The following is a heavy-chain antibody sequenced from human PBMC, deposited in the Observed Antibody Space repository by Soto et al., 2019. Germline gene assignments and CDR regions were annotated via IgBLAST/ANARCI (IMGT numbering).Heavy chain of an antibody. D-gene: IGHD5-12*01. CDR3: ARAESGYDAYYYGMDV. CDR1: GYSFTSYW. V-gene: IGHV5-51*01. J-gene: IGHJ6*02. CDR2: IYPGDSDT. Sequence: PGESLKISCKGSGYSFTSYWIGWVRQMPGKGLEWMGIIYPGDSDTRYSPSFQGQVTISADKSISTAYLQWSSLKASDTAMYYCARAESGYDAYYYGMDVWGQGTTVTVSS.